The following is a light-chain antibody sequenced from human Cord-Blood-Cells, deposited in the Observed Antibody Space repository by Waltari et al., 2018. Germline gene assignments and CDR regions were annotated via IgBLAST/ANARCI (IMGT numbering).Light chain of an antibody. Sequence: DIQMTQSPSTLSASVGDRVTITCRASQSISSWLAWYQQKPGKAPKLLIYKASSLESGVPSRFSGSGSGTEFTLTISGLQPDDFATYYCQQYNSSMYTFGQGTKLEIK. J-gene: IGKJ2*01. CDR3: QQYNSSMYT. CDR2: KAS. CDR1: QSISSW. V-gene: IGKV1-5*03.